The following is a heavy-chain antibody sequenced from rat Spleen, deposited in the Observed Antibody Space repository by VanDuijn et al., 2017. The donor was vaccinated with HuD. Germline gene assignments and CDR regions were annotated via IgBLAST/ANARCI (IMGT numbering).Heavy chain of an antibody. Sequence: EVQLVESGGGLVQPGNSLKLSCAASGFTFSDYAMAWVRQSPKKGLEWVATIIYDGSSTYYRDSVKGRFTISRDNARSTLYLQMDSLRSEDTATYYCVRLLGAPDWYFDFWGPGTMVTVSS. D-gene: IGHD5-1*01. CDR1: GFTFSDYA. CDR2: IIYDGSST. V-gene: IGHV5-17*01. CDR3: VRLLGAPDWYFDF. J-gene: IGHJ1*01.